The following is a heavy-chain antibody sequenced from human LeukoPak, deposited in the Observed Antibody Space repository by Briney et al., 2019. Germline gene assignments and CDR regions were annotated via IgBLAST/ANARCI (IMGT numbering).Heavy chain of an antibody. CDR3: AREGMTTFAFDI. CDR1: GGSISSYY. CDR2: IYYSGST. D-gene: IGHD3-16*01. Sequence: PSETLSLTCTVSGGSISSYYWSWIRQPPGKGLEWIEYIYYSGSTNYNPSLKSRVTISVDTSKSQFSLKLSSVTAADTAVYYCAREGMTTFAFDIWGQGTMVTVSS. J-gene: IGHJ3*02. V-gene: IGHV4-59*01.